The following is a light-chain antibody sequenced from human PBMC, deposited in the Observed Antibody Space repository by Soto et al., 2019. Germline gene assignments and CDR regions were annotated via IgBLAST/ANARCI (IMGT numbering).Light chain of an antibody. J-gene: IGKJ4*01. CDR3: QQYGNSLLT. Sequence: EIVLTQSPGTLSLSPGERATLSCRASQSVSSNYLAWYQQKPGQAPRLLIYGASIRAPGIPDRFSGSGSGTDFTLPIRRLEPEDFAVYYCQQYGNSLLTFGGGTKVEIK. CDR2: GAS. V-gene: IGKV3-20*01. CDR1: QSVSSNY.